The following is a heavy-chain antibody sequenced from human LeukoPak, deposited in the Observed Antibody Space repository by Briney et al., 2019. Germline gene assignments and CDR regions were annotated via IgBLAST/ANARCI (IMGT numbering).Heavy chain of an antibody. CDR3: AGTYYDFWSLYSSYFDY. V-gene: IGHV3-7*01. CDR1: GFTFSSYW. Sequence: GGSLRLSCAASGFTFSSYWMSWVRQAPGKGLEWVANIKQDGSEKYYVDSVKGRFTISRDNAKNSLYLQMNSLRAEDTAVYYCAGTYYDFWSLYSSYFDYWGQGTLVTVSS. D-gene: IGHD3-3*01. CDR2: IKQDGSEK. J-gene: IGHJ4*02.